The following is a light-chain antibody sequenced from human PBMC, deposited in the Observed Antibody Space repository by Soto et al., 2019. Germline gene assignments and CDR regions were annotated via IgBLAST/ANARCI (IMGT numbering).Light chain of an antibody. Sequence: EIVMTQSPGTLSVSPGERATLSCRASQSVSSNLAWYQQKPGQAPRLLIYGASTRATGIPARFSGSGSGTEFTLTISILKSEDFAVYYCQQYNKWPLTFGGGTKVEIK. CDR2: GAS. CDR1: QSVSSN. J-gene: IGKJ4*01. V-gene: IGKV3D-15*01. CDR3: QQYNKWPLT.